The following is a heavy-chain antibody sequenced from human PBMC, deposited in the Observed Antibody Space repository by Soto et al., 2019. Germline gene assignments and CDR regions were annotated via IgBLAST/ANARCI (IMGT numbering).Heavy chain of an antibody. CDR2: IGGSGGST. CDR3: TIPEGSDYMIDY. Sequence: PGGSLRLSCAASGFTFSSYAMNWVRQAPGKGLEWVSVIGGSGGSTFYADSVKGRFTISRDNSKNTLYLQMNSLSAEDTAVYYCTIPEGSDYMIDYWGQGTLVTVSS. J-gene: IGHJ4*02. D-gene: IGHD4-17*01. CDR1: GFTFSSYA. V-gene: IGHV3-23*01.